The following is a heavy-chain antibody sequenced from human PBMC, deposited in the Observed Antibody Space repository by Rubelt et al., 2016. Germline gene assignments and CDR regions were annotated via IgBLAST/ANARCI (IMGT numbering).Heavy chain of an antibody. Sequence: QVQLQQWGAGLLKPSETLSLTCAVYGGSFSGYYRTWIRQPPGKGLEWIGEINHSGSTNYNPSLKSRVTISVDRSKSQFSLNLRSVIAADTAVYYCARKMVDATRDVFDIWGQGTMVIVAS. D-gene: IGHD2-15*01. J-gene: IGHJ3*02. CDR3: ARKMVDATRDVFDI. V-gene: IGHV4-34*01. CDR2: INHSGST. CDR1: GGSFSGYY.